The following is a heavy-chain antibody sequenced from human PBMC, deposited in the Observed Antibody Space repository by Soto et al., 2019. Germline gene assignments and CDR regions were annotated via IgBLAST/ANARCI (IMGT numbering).Heavy chain of an antibody. D-gene: IGHD3-3*01. CDR1: GFTFSSYA. J-gene: IGHJ4*02. V-gene: IGHV3-30-3*01. Sequence: GGSLRLSCAASGFTFSSYAMHWVRQAPGKGLEWVAVISYDGSNKYYADSVKGRFTISRDNSKDTLYLQMNSLRAEDTAVYYCARGGTYYDSWSGYYDYWGQGTLVTVSS. CDR3: ARGGTYYDSWSGYYDY. CDR2: ISYDGSNK.